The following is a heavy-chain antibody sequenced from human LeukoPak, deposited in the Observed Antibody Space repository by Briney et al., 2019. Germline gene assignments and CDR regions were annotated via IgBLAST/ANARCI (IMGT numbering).Heavy chain of an antibody. J-gene: IGHJ3*02. V-gene: IGHV4-59*01. Sequence: SKTLSLTCTVSGGSISSYYWSWIRQPPGKGLEWIGYVYYSGTTNYSPTLKSRVTISVDTSKNQFSLRLRSVTPADTAVYYCARERGNKAPPDAFNIGGKGTVVTV. CDR1: GGSISSYY. CDR2: VYYSGTT. D-gene: IGHD2/OR15-2a*01. CDR3: ARERGNKAPPDAFNI.